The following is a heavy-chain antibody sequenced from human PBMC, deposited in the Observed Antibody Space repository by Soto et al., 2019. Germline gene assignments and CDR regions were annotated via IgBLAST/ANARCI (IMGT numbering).Heavy chain of an antibody. V-gene: IGHV3-23*01. J-gene: IGHJ4*02. D-gene: IGHD3-10*01. CDR3: SKAPVGLMYYFDY. CDR2: ISVSGGSA. CDR1: GFTFSKHA. Sequence: EVQLLESGGGLVQPGGSLRLSCAASGFTFSKHAMSWVRQAPGKGLEWVSTISVSGGSAYYAGSLKGRFTISRDNSKNTLYLLMNSLSAEDTAVYYCSKAPVGLMYYFDYSGQGTLVTVAS.